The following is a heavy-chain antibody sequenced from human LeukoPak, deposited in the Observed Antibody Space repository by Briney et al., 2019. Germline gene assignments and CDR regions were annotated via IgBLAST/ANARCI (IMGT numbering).Heavy chain of an antibody. V-gene: IGHV3-48*03. D-gene: IGHD4-17*01. J-gene: IGHJ4*02. Sequence: PGGSLRLACAASGFTLSNYEFNWVRQAPGKGLEWVSYIGRGYGITYYADSVKGRFTVSRDDAKNSVYLQMNSLRAEDTALYYCARETVHYWGQGILVTVSS. CDR3: ARETVHY. CDR1: GFTLSNYE. CDR2: IGRGYGIT.